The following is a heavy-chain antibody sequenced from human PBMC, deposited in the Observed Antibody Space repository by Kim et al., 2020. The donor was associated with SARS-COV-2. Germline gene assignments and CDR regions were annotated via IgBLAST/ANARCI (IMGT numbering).Heavy chain of an antibody. Sequence: SETLSLTCTVSGGSISSGGYYWSWIRQHPGKGLEWIGYIYYSGSTYYNPSLKSRVTISVDTSKNQFSLKLSSVTAADTAVYYCAREGPDPDAFDIWGQGTMVTVSS. CDR3: AREGPDPDAFDI. V-gene: IGHV4-31*03. J-gene: IGHJ3*02. CDR2: IYYSGST. CDR1: GGSISSGGYY.